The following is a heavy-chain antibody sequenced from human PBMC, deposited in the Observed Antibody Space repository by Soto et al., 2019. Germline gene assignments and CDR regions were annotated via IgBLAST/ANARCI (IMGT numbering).Heavy chain of an antibody. D-gene: IGHD4-4*01. J-gene: IGHJ4*02. Sequence: PGGSLRLSCAASGFTFSSYAMSWVRQAPGKGLEWVSSISGRGGNTYCADSVKGRFTISRDNSKNTLYRQMNSLRVEDTAVYYCAKERTVTTADFDYWGQGTLVTVSS. CDR1: GFTFSSYA. CDR3: AKERTVTTADFDY. CDR2: ISGRGGNT. V-gene: IGHV3-23*01.